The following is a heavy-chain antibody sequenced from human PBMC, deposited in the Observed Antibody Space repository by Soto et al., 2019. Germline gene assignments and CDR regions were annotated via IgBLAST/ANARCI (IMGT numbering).Heavy chain of an antibody. Sequence: GGSLRLSCAASGFPFRDHYMSWIRQAPGKGLEWVAYISGTGSRKDHADSVKGRFTISRDNAKNSVYLQMNGLRVEDTAVYYCARVSSPVWGQGTTVTVSS. CDR1: GFPFRDHY. J-gene: IGHJ6*02. CDR3: ARVSSPV. D-gene: IGHD6-6*01. CDR2: ISGTGSRK. V-gene: IGHV3-11*01.